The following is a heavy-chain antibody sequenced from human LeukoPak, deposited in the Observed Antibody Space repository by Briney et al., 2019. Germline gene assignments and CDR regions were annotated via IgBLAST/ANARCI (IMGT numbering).Heavy chain of an antibody. J-gene: IGHJ6*03. Sequence: ASVKVSCKASGYTFTSYGISWVRQAPGQGLEWMRWINTNTGNPTYAQGFTGRFVFSLDTSVSMAYLQISSLKAEDTAVYYCARLGTPTFYYYMDVWGKGTTVTVSS. CDR3: ARLGTPTFYYYMDV. D-gene: IGHD1-14*01. CDR1: GYTFTSYG. V-gene: IGHV7-4-1*04. CDR2: INTNTGNP.